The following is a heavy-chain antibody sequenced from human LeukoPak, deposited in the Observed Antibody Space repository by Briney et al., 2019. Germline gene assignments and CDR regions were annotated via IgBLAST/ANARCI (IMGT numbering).Heavy chain of an antibody. CDR2: IKQDGSEK. V-gene: IGHV3-7*01. J-gene: IGHJ4*02. D-gene: IGHD3-3*01. CDR3: AREYDFWSGLSPLDY. CDR1: GFTFSSYW. Sequence: GGSLRLSCAASGFTFSSYWMSWVRQAPGKGLEWVANIKQDGSEKYYVDSVKGRFTISRDNAKNSLYLQMNSLRAEDTAVYYCAREYDFWSGLSPLDYWGQGTLVTVSS.